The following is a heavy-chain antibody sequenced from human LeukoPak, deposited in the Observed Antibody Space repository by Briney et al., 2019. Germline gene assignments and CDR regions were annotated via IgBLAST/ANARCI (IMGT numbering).Heavy chain of an antibody. V-gene: IGHV1-69*05. J-gene: IGHJ5*02. Sequence: GASVKVSCKASGGTFSSYAISWVRQAPGQGLEWMGRIIPIFGTANYAQKFQGRVTITTDESTSTAYMELSSLRSEDTAVYYCARARGPQQLVANWFDPWGQGTLVTVSS. CDR2: IIPIFGTA. CDR1: GGTFSSYA. CDR3: ARARGPQQLVANWFDP. D-gene: IGHD6-13*01.